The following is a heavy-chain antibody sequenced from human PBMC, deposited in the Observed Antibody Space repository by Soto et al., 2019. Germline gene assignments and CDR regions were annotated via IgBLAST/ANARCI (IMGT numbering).Heavy chain of an antibody. J-gene: IGHJ5*02. D-gene: IGHD2-15*01. CDR2: ISSSSSYI. CDR3: ARTTDCSGGSCYSRGWFDP. CDR1: GFTFSSYS. V-gene: IGHV3-21*01. Sequence: PGGSLRLSCAASGFTFSSYSMNWVRQAPGKGLEWVSSISSSSSYICYADSVKGRFTISRDNAKNSLYLQMNSLRAEDTAVYYCARTTDCSGGSCYSRGWFDPWGQGTLVTVSS.